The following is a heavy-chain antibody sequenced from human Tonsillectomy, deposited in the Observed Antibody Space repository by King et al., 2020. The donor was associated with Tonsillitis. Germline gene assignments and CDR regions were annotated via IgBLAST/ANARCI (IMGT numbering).Heavy chain of an antibody. Sequence: QLVQSGAEVKKPGASVKVSCKASGYTFTSYGISWVRQAPGQGLEWMGWISAYNGNTNYAQKLQGRVTMTTDTSTSTAYMELRSLRSDDTAVYYCARHHSPGYSSGWYLDDAFDIWGQGTMVTVSS. D-gene: IGHD6-13*01. CDR2: ISAYNGNT. V-gene: IGHV1-18*04. J-gene: IGHJ3*02. CDR3: ARHHSPGYSSGWYLDDAFDI. CDR1: GYTFTSYG.